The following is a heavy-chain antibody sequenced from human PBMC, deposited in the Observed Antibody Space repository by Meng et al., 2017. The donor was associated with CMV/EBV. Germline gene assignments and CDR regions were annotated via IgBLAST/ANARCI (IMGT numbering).Heavy chain of an antibody. J-gene: IGHJ3*02. D-gene: IGHD2-2*03. V-gene: IGHV4-39*07. CDR1: Y. CDR3: ARAPKLGYCSSTSCYRLGGDAFDI. Sequence: YWGWIRQPPGKGLEWIGSIYYSGSTYYNPSLKSRVTISVDTSKNQFSLKLSSVTAADTAVYYCARAPKLGYCSSTSCYRLGGDAFDIWGQGTMVTVSS. CDR2: IYYSGST.